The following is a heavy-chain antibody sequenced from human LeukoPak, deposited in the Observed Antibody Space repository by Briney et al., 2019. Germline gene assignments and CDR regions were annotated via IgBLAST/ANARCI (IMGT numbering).Heavy chain of an antibody. CDR3: ARARYSYALNFDC. D-gene: IGHD5-18*01. V-gene: IGHV4-59*01. CDR1: GGSISSYY. J-gene: IGHJ4*02. CDR2: NYYSESA. Sequence: TPWETLYLPFTVPGGSISSYYWSWIRPPPGKGLGGIGNNYYSESANYDTCRKTRVTISVDTSKNQFSLKLSSVAAADTAVYYCARARYSYALNFDCWGQGTLVTVAS.